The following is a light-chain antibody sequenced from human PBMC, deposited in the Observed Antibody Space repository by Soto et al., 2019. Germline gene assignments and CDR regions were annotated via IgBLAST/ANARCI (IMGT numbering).Light chain of an antibody. CDR3: CSYAGSSTSV. Sequence: QSVLTQPASVSGSPGQSITISCTGTSRDVGSYNLVSWYQQHPGKAPKLMIYEDSKRPSGVANRFSGSKSGNTASLRISGLQAEDEADYYCCSYAGSSTSVFGTGTKLTVL. CDR1: SRDVGSYNL. CDR2: EDS. J-gene: IGLJ1*01. V-gene: IGLV2-23*01.